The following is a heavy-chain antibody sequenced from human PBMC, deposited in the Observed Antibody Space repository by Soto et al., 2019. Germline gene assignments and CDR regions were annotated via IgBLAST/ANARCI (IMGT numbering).Heavy chain of an antibody. V-gene: IGHV3-48*01. D-gene: IGHD6-13*01. J-gene: IGHJ5*02. CDR3: ARHPERIAQIGWFDP. CDR1: GFTFSSYG. Sequence: GGSLRLSCAASGFTFSSYGMNWVRQAPGKGLEWASYISSSSSTIYYADSVKGRFTISRDNAKNSLYLQMNSLRAEDTAVYYCARHPERIAQIGWFDPWGQGTLVTVSS. CDR2: ISSSSSTI.